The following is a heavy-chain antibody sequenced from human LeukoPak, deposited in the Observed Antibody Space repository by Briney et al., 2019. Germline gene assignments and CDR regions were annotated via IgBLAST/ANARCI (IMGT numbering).Heavy chain of an antibody. D-gene: IGHD1-26*01. CDR3: ASSSGSYYADY. V-gene: IGHV1-18*01. CDR2: ISAYNGNT. CDR1: GYTFTSYG. J-gene: IGHJ4*02. Sequence: GPVKVSCKASGYTFTSYGISWVRQAPGQGLEWMGWISAYNGNTNYAQKLQGRVTMTTDTSTSTAYMELRSLRPDDTAVYYCASSSGSYYADYWGQGTLVTVSS.